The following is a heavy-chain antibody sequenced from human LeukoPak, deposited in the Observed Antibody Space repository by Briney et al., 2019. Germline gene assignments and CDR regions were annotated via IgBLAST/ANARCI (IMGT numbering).Heavy chain of an antibody. CDR1: GFTFSSYW. Sequence: GGSLRLSCAASGFTFSSYWMSWVRQAPGKGLEWVANMNQDGSEKYYVDSVRGRFTISRDNAKNSLYLQMSNLRAEDTAVYFCARGGGLDVWGQGATVTVSS. D-gene: IGHD3-16*01. V-gene: IGHV3-7*03. J-gene: IGHJ6*02. CDR3: ARGGGLDV. CDR2: MNQDGSEK.